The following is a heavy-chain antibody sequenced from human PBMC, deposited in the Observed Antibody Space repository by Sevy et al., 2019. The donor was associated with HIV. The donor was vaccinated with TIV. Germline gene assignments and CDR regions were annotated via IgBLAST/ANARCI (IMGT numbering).Heavy chain of an antibody. Sequence: GGSLRLSCTASGCGFGFYGTHWIRQAPGRGLEWVAVISFDGDKKYYADSVKGRFSLSRDDSKKTVNLQMNILTTEDTAVYYCARPRSHYVDHFYFYAMDVWRQGTTVTVSS. V-gene: IGHV3-30-3*01. J-gene: IGHJ6*02. CDR1: GCGFGFYG. CDR2: ISFDGDKK. D-gene: IGHD3-10*02. CDR3: ARPRSHYVDHFYFYAMDV.